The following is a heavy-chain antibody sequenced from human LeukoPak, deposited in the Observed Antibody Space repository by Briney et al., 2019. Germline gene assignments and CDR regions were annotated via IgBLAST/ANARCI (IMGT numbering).Heavy chain of an antibody. J-gene: IGHJ6*02. CDR3: ARDPAIVVAQYGMDV. Sequence: AGGSLRLSCAASGFTFSSYSMNWVRQAPGKGLEWVSYISSSSSTIYYADSVKGRFTISRDNAKNSLYLQMNSLRAEDTAVYYCARDPAIVVAQYGMDVWGQGTTVTVSS. V-gene: IGHV3-48*04. CDR2: ISSSSSTI. CDR1: GFTFSSYS. D-gene: IGHD2-2*01.